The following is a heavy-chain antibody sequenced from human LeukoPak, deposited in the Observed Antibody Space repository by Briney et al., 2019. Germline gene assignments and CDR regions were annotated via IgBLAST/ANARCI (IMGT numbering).Heavy chain of an antibody. V-gene: IGHV1-18*01. CDR1: GYTFTSYG. CDR2: ISAYNGNT. J-gene: IGHJ4*02. Sequence: ASVKVSCKASGYTFTSYGISWVRQAPGQGLEWMGWISAYNGNTNYAQKLQGRVTMTTDTSTSTAYMELRSLRSDDTAVYYCARLWADDLLPYYFDYWGQGTLVTVSS. D-gene: IGHD2-2*01. CDR3: ARLWADDLLPYYFDY.